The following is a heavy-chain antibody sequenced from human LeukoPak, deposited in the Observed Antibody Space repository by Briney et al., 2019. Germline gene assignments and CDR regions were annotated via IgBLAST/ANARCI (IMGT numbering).Heavy chain of an antibody. J-gene: IGHJ4*02. CDR2: ISYDGSNK. V-gene: IGHV3-30*04. Sequence: GRSLRLSCAASGFTFSSYAMHWVRQAPGKELEWVAVISYDGSNKYYADSVKGRFTISRDNSKNTLYLQMNSLRAEDTAVYYCARDRGSTAVAEFDYWGQGTLVTVSS. D-gene: IGHD6-19*01. CDR3: ARDRGSTAVAEFDY. CDR1: GFTFSSYA.